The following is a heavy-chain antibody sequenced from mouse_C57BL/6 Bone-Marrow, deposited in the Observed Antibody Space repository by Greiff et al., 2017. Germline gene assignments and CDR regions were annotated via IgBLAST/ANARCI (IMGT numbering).Heavy chain of an antibody. CDR3: ARDYYGSSYWYFDV. CDR2: ISYDGSN. Sequence: EVKLLESGPGLVKPSQSLSLTCSVTGYSITSGYYWNWIRQFPGNKLEWMGYISYDGSNNYNPSLKNRISITRDTSKNQFFLKLNSVTTEDTATDYCARDYYGSSYWYFDVWGTGTTVTVSS. V-gene: IGHV3-6*01. D-gene: IGHD1-1*01. J-gene: IGHJ1*03. CDR1: GYSITSGYY.